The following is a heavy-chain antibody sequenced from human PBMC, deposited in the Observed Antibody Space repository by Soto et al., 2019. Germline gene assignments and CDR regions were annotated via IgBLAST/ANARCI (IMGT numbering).Heavy chain of an antibody. Sequence: QVQLVESGGGVVQPGRSLRLSCAASGFTFSSYGMHWVRQAPGKGLEWVAVIWYDGSNKYYADSVKGRFTISRDNSKSTLYLQMNSLRAEDKAVYYCARDGGITSSGWYSNYYYYGMDVWGQGTTVTVSS. CDR1: GFTFSSYG. V-gene: IGHV3-33*01. CDR2: IWYDGSNK. J-gene: IGHJ6*02. D-gene: IGHD6-19*01. CDR3: ARDGGITSSGWYSNYYYYGMDV.